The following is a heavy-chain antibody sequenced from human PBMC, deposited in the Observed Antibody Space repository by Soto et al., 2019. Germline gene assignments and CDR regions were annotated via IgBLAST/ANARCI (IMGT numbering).Heavy chain of an antibody. CDR3: AREGYSSSQNYFDY. V-gene: IGHV4-59*01. Sequence: SETLSLTCTVSGGSISSYYWSRIRQPPGKGLEWIGYIYYSGSTNYNPSLKSRVTISVDTSKNQFSLKLSSVTAADTAVYYYAREGYSSSQNYFDYWGQGTLVTVSS. CDR1: GGSISSYY. CDR2: IYYSGST. D-gene: IGHD6-6*01. J-gene: IGHJ4*02.